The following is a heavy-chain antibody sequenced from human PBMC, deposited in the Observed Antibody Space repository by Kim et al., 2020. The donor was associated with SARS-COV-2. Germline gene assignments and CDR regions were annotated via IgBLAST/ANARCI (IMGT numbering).Heavy chain of an antibody. CDR2: IYHSGST. V-gene: IGHV4-4*02. CDR1: GGSISSSNW. D-gene: IGHD3-9*01. Sequence: SETLSLTCAVSGGSISSSNWWSWVRQPPGKGLEWIGEIYHSGSTNYNPSLKSRVTISVDKSKNQFSLKLSSVTAADTAVYYCARDLSYQSYYDILTGYYRAGAFDIWGQGTMVTVSS. J-gene: IGHJ3*02. CDR3: ARDLSYQSYYDILTGYYRAGAFDI.